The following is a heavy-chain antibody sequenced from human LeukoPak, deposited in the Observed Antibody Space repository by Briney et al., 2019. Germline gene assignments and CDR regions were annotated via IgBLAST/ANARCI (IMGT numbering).Heavy chain of an antibody. V-gene: IGHV1-2*02. D-gene: IGHD6-6*01. J-gene: IGHJ3*02. CDR1: GYTFTGYY. CDR2: INPNSGGT. CDR3: ARDGDSSSGPSGAFEI. Sequence: ASVKVSCKASGYTFTGYYMHWVRQAPGQGLEWMGWINPNSGGTNYAQKFQGRVTMTRDTSISTAYMELSRLRSDDTAVYYCARDGDSSSGPSGAFEIWGQGTMVIVSS.